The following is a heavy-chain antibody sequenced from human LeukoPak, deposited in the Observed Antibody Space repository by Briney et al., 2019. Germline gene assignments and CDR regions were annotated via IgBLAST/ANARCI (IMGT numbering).Heavy chain of an antibody. Sequence: GGSLRLSCAASGFTFSSYSMNWVRQAPGKGLEWVSSISSSSSYIYYADSVKGRFTISRDNAKNSLYPQMNSLRAEDTAVYYCAREQLWFGESAFDYWGQGTLVTVSS. J-gene: IGHJ4*02. CDR3: AREQLWFGESAFDY. V-gene: IGHV3-21*01. CDR2: ISSSSSYI. CDR1: GFTFSSYS. D-gene: IGHD3-10*01.